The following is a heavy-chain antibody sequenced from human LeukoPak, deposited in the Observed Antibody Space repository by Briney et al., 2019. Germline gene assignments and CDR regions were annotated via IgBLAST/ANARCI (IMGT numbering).Heavy chain of an antibody. CDR3: ARSPRGSYQPIKANWFDP. CDR1: GGSISSYY. J-gene: IGHJ5*02. Sequence: PSETLSLTCTVSGGSISSYYWSWIRQPPGKGLEWIGYIYYSGSTNYNPSLKSRVTISVDTSKNQFSLKLSSVTAADTAVYYCARSPRGSYQPIKANWFDPWGQGTLVTVSS. CDR2: IYYSGST. D-gene: IGHD1-26*01. V-gene: IGHV4-59*01.